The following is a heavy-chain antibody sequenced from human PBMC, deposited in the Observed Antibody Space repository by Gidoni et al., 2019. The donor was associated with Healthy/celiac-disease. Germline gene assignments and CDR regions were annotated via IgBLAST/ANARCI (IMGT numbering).Heavy chain of an antibody. CDR2: ISSSSSYI. Sequence: EVQLVESGGGLVKPGGSLRLSCAASGFTFSSYSMNWVRQAPGKGLEWVSSISSSSSYIYYADSVKGRFTISRDNAKNSLYLQMNSLRAEDTAVYYCARRLGDGYGMDVWGQGTTVTVSS. J-gene: IGHJ6*02. CDR3: ARRLGDGYGMDV. V-gene: IGHV3-21*01. D-gene: IGHD3-10*01. CDR1: GFTFSSYS.